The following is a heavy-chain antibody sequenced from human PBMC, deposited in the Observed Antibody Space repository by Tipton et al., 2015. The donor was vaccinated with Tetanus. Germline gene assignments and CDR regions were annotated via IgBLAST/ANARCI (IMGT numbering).Heavy chain of an antibody. CDR1: GFKFDDHV. CDR3: AKGVAVPGAYSFDS. J-gene: IGHJ4*02. D-gene: IGHD6-19*01. Sequence: SLRLSCAASGFKFDDHVMHWFRQAPGKGLEWVSGINWNSRSISYADSVKGRFTISRDNAKNSLFLQMNSLRPEDTALYYCAKGVAVPGAYSFDSWGQGPLVTVSS. V-gene: IGHV3-9*01. CDR2: INWNSRSI.